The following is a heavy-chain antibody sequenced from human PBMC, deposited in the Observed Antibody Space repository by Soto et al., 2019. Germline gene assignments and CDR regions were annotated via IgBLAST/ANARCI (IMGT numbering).Heavy chain of an antibody. V-gene: IGHV3-48*02. D-gene: IGHD2-15*01. Sequence: EVQLVESGGGLVQPGGSLRLSCAASGFTFSSYSMNWVRQAPGKGLEWVSYISSSSSIIYYADSVKGRFTISRDNGKNSLYLQMNSLRDDETAVYYCARRSCSGGNCYFDYWGQGTLVTVSS. J-gene: IGHJ4*02. CDR2: ISSSSSII. CDR1: GFTFSSYS. CDR3: ARRSCSGGNCYFDY.